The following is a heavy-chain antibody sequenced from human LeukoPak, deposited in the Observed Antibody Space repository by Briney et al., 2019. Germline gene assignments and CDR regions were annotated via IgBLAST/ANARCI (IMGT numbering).Heavy chain of an antibody. CDR1: GGSISSSSYY. J-gene: IGHJ4*02. D-gene: IGHD3-3*01. CDR3: ARVNDYDFYFDY. CDR2: IYYSGST. Sequence: PSETLSLTCTVSGGSISSSSYYWGWIRQPSGKGLEWIGTIYYSGSTYYNPSLKSRVTISVDTSKNQFSLKLSSVTAADTAVYYCARVNDYDFYFDYWGQGTLVTVSS. V-gene: IGHV4-39*07.